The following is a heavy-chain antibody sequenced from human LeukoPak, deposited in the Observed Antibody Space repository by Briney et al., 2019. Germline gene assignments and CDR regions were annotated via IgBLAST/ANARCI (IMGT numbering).Heavy chain of an antibody. D-gene: IGHD6-13*01. J-gene: IGHJ4*02. CDR2: IYHSGST. CDR3: ARERAAAGTRLDY. V-gene: IGHV4-4*02. CDR1: GGSISSSNW. Sequence: SETLSLTCAVSGGSISSSNWRSWVRQPPGKGLEWIGEIYHSGSTNYNPSLKSRVTISVDKSKNQFSLKLSSVTAADTAVYYCARERAAAGTRLDYWGQGTLVTVSS.